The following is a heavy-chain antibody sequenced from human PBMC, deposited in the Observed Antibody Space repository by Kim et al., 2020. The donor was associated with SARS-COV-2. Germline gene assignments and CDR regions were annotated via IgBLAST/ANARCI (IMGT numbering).Heavy chain of an antibody. Sequence: GGSLRLSCTASGFTFGDYAMSWFRQAPGKGLEWVGFIRSKAYGGTTEYAASVKGRFTISRDDSKSIAYLQMNSLKTEDTAVYYCTVDSQQLVVVWFDPWGQGTLVTVSS. J-gene: IGHJ5*02. V-gene: IGHV3-49*03. CDR3: TVDSQQLVVVWFDP. D-gene: IGHD6-13*01. CDR2: IRSKAYGGTT. CDR1: GFTFGDYA.